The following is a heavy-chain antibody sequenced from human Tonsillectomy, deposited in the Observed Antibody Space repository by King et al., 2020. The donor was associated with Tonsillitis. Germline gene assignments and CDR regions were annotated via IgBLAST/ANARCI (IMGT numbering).Heavy chain of an antibody. CDR3: AQTLKDVALV. CDR2: ISERGGST. V-gene: IGHV3-23*04. Sequence: VQLVESGGGLVQTGGSLRLSCAVSGFTFSSYAMAWVRQAPGKGLEWVSGISERGGSTYYADSVKGRFTISRDNSNNTLDLQLNSLRAEDTAVYYCAQTLKDVALVWGQGTLVTVSS. J-gene: IGHJ4*02. D-gene: IGHD2-8*02. CDR1: GFTFSSYA.